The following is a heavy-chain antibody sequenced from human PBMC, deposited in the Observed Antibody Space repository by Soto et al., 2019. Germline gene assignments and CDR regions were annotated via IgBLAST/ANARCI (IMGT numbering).Heavy chain of an antibody. J-gene: IGHJ3*02. Sequence: PGGSLRLSCAASGFTFSSYAMKWVRQAPGKGLEWVSLIGESGTPTYYADSVKGRFTISRDNAKNSLYLQMNSLRAEDTAVYYCARDLLAVAGNAFDIWGQGTMVTVSS. V-gene: IGHV3-21*01. D-gene: IGHD6-19*01. CDR3: ARDLLAVAGNAFDI. CDR2: IGESGTPT. CDR1: GFTFSSYA.